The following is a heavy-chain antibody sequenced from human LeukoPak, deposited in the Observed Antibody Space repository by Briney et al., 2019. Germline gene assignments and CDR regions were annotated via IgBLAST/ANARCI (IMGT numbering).Heavy chain of an antibody. V-gene: IGHV4-61*02. CDR1: GGSISSGSYY. Sequence: SQSLSLTCPVSGGSISSGSYYRSGDPQPPGKGLGGGGRIYTSGSTNYNPSLKSRVNISVDTSKNQFSLKLSSVTAADTAVYYCARAAEWLPPADAFDIWGQGTMVTVSS. D-gene: IGHD5-18*01. CDR2: IYTSGST. CDR3: ARAAEWLPPADAFDI. J-gene: IGHJ3*02.